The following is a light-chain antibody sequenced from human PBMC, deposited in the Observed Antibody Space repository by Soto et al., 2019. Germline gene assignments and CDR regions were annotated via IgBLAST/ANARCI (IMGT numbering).Light chain of an antibody. CDR3: QSYDSSLSGV. CDR1: TSNIGAGYD. V-gene: IGLV1-40*01. Sequence: QSVLTQPPSVSGAPGQTVTISCTGSTSNIGAGYDVHWYQQLPGTAPRLLISSHNNRPSGVPDRFFGSKSGTSASLTIIGLQAEDEADYYCQSYDSSLSGVFGGGTKLTVL. CDR2: SHN. J-gene: IGLJ3*02.